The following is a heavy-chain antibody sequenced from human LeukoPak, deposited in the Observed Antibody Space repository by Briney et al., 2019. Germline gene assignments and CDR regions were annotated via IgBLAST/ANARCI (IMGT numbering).Heavy chain of an antibody. CDR1: GGSFSGYY. V-gene: IGHV4-34*01. Sequence: SETLSLTCAVYGGSFSGYYWSWIRQPPGKGLEWIGEINHSGSTNYNPSLKSRVTISVDTSKNQFSLKLSSVTAADTAVYYCARGQYYDILTGYYNDAFDIWGQGTMVTVSS. D-gene: IGHD3-9*01. J-gene: IGHJ3*02. CDR3: ARGQYYDILTGYYNDAFDI. CDR2: INHSGST.